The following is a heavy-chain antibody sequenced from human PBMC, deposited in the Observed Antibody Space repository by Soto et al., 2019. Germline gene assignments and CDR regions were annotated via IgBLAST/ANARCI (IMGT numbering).Heavy chain of an antibody. CDR3: ARLAYTSGFTFDY. Sequence: SETLSLTCTVSGGSLSSSSYYWGWIRQPPGKGLEWIGSIYYNGNTNYNSSLKSRVTISIDTSKNQFSLKLNSVTAADTAVYFCARLAYTSGFTFDYWGRGTLVTVSS. D-gene: IGHD5-18*01. CDR1: GGSLSSSSYY. V-gene: IGHV4-39*07. J-gene: IGHJ4*02. CDR2: IYYNGNT.